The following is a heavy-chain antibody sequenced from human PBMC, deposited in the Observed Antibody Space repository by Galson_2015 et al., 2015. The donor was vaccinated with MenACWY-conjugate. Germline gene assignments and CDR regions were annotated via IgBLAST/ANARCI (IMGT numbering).Heavy chain of an antibody. D-gene: IGHD7-27*01. CDR1: GGSISSSSYY. V-gene: IGHV4-39*07. Sequence: ETLSLTCTVSGGSISSSSYYWGWIRQPPGKGLEWIGSIYYSGSTYYNPSLKSRVTISVDTSKNQFSLKLSSVTAADTAVYYCARVEQGRGFWGYHDYYYGMDVRGQGTTVTVSS. CDR2: IYYSGST. J-gene: IGHJ6*02. CDR3: ARVEQGRGFWGYHDYYYGMDV.